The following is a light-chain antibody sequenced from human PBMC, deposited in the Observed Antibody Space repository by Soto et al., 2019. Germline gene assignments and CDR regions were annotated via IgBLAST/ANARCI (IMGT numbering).Light chain of an antibody. J-gene: IGKJ1*01. CDR1: QSVSSNY. Sequence: EIVLTQSPGTLSLSPGERATLSCRASQSVSSNYLAWYQQKPGQAPRLLIYGASTRATGIPARFSGSGSGTDFTLTISRLEPEDFAVYYCQQYANSPPTFGQGTKVEIK. CDR2: GAS. V-gene: IGKV3-20*01. CDR3: QQYANSPPT.